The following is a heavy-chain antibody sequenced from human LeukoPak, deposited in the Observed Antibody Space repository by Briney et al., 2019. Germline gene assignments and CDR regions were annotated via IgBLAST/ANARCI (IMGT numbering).Heavy chain of an antibody. D-gene: IGHD3-10*01. V-gene: IGHV1-18*04. CDR2: ISAYNGNT. CDR1: GYTFTSYG. Sequence: GASVKVSCKASGYTFTSYGISWVRQAPGQGLEWMGWISAYNGNTNYAQKLQGRVTMTTDTSTSTAYMELRSLRSDDTAVYYCARQRHYYGSGSLCDYWCQGTLVTVSS. J-gene: IGHJ4*02. CDR3: ARQRHYYGSGSLCDY.